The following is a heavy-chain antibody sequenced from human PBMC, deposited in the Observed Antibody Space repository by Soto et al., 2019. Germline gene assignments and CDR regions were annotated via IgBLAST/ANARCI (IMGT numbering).Heavy chain of an antibody. CDR3: TSQIFWVVVAATPDLYCFDP. D-gene: IGHD2-15*01. CDR1: GGSISSSSYY. CDR2: IYYSGST. J-gene: IGHJ5*02. Sequence: QLQLQESGPGLVKPSETLSLTCTVSGGSISSSSYYWGWIRQPPGKGLEWIGSIYYSGSTYYNPSLKSRVTLSVDTSKNQFSLKLISVTAADTAVYYCTSQIFWVVVAATPDLYCFDPWGQGTLVTVSS. V-gene: IGHV4-39*01.